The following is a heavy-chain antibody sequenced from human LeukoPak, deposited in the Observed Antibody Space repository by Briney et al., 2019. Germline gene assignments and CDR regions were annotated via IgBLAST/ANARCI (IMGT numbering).Heavy chain of an antibody. CDR1: GGTFSSYA. J-gene: IGHJ3*02. D-gene: IGHD6-6*01. Sequence: GSSAKVSCKASGGTFSSYAISWVRQAPGQGLEWMGGIIPIFGTANYAQKFQGRVTITTDESTSTAYMELSSLRSEDTAVYYCARNIHPDIAARSDAFDIWGQGTMVTVSS. CDR2: IIPIFGTA. CDR3: ARNIHPDIAARSDAFDI. V-gene: IGHV1-69*05.